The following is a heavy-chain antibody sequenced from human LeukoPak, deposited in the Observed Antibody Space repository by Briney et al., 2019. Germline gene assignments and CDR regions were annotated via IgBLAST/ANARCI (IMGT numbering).Heavy chain of an antibody. CDR3: ARAAYYYDSSGYYGYFDY. V-gene: IGHV4-31*02. Sequence: LRLSCAASGFTFSSYGMHWIRQHPGKGLEWIGYIYYSGSTYYNPSLKSRVTISVDTSKNQFSLKLSSVTAADTAVYYCARAAYYYDSSGYYGYFDYWGQGTLVTVSS. J-gene: IGHJ4*02. CDR1: GFTFSSYG. CDR2: IYYSGST. D-gene: IGHD3-22*01.